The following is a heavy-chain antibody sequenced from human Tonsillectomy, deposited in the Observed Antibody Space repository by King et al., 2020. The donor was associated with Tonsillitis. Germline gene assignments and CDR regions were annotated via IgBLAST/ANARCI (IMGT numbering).Heavy chain of an antibody. Sequence: VQLVESGGGLVQPGRSLRLSCAASGFTFNDYAMHWVRQPPGKGLEWVSAITWNSGTLVYADSVKGRFTISRDNAKSSLYLQMNSLREEDTALYYCASGLRGARDAFHIWGQGTMVIVSS. CDR3: ASGLRGARDAFHI. J-gene: IGHJ3*02. V-gene: IGHV3-9*01. D-gene: IGHD3-3*01. CDR2: ITWNSGTL. CDR1: GFTFNDYA.